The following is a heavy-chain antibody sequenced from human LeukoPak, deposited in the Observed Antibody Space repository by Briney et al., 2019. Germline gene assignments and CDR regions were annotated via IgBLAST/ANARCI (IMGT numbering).Heavy chain of an antibody. V-gene: IGHV4-39*01. CDR3: ARKGDGHSLSYFDF. J-gene: IGHJ4*02. CDR2: VYYSDIT. CDR1: GGSIRSCSYY. D-gene: IGHD5-24*01. Sequence: PSETLSLTCTVSGGSIRSCSYYWGWIRQPPGKGLEWFGRVYYSDITHYNPSLKSRVTISIDTTKNQFYLNLTSVTAADTAVYYCARKGDGHSLSYFDFWGQGTLVTVSS.